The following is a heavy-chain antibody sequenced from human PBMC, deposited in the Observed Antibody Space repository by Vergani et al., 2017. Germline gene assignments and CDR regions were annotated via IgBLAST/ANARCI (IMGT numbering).Heavy chain of an antibody. Sequence: EVQLVESGGGLVQPGRSLRLSCAASGFTFDDYAMHWVRQAPGKGLEWVPGISWNSGSIGYADAVKGRFTISRDNAKNSMYLQMNSLRAEDTALYYCAKGLYSSGWYGGMDVWGKGTTVTVSS. CDR1: GFTFDDYA. J-gene: IGHJ6*03. V-gene: IGHV3-9*01. CDR2: ISWNSGSI. CDR3: AKGLYSSGWYGGMDV. D-gene: IGHD6-19*01.